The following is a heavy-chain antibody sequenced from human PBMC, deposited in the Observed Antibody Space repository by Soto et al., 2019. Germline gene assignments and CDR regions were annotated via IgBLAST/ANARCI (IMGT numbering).Heavy chain of an antibody. CDR2: ITPTFGTP. D-gene: IGHD3-22*01. Sequence: SVKVSCKASGGTFSRYTITWVRQAPGQGLEWMGGITPTFGTPNYAQKFQGRVTITADESTSTAYMELSSLRSEDTAMYYCARDGTLYDSSAYYYLYWGQGTLVTVSS. V-gene: IGHV1-69*13. J-gene: IGHJ4*02. CDR1: GGTFSRYT. CDR3: ARDGTLYDSSAYYYLY.